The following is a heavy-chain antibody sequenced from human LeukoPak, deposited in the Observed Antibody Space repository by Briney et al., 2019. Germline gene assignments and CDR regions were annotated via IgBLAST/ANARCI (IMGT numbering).Heavy chain of an antibody. CDR3: AKGSRLREAGSYRF. V-gene: IGHV1-69*06. CDR1: GGIFGSYA. D-gene: IGHD3-16*02. J-gene: IGHJ4*02. Sequence: ASVKVSCKVSGGIFGSYAIHWVRQAPGQGLEWLGRIIPIFDTPNYAQTFQGRVTISADKSTRTVYMELTSLRSEDTALYYCAKGSRLREAGSYRFWGQGTLVTVSS. CDR2: IIPIFDTP.